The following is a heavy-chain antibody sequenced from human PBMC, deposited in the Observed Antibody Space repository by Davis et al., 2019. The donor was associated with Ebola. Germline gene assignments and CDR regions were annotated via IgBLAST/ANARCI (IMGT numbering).Heavy chain of an antibody. CDR2: ISAYNGNT. D-gene: IGHD4-11*01. CDR3: ARDNRTVTGGTLADYYMDV. Sequence: ASVKVSCKASGYTFTSYGISWVRQAPGQGLEWMGWISAYNGNTNYAQKLQGRVTMTTDTSTSTAYMELSSLRSEDTAVYYCARDNRTVTGGTLADYYMDVWGKGTTVTVSS. CDR1: GYTFTSYG. V-gene: IGHV1-18*01. J-gene: IGHJ6*03.